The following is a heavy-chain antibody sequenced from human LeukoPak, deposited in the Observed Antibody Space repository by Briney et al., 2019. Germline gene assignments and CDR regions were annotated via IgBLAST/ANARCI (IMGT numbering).Heavy chain of an antibody. CDR3: ARGGLPLGYCSSTSCYTLGSDY. Sequence: ASVMVSCKASGYTFTGYYMHWVRQAPGQGLEWMGWINPNSGGTNYAQKFQGRVTMTRDTSISTAYMELSRLRSDDTAVYYCARGGLPLGYCSSTSCYTLGSDYWGQGTLVTVSS. D-gene: IGHD2-2*02. J-gene: IGHJ4*02. V-gene: IGHV1-2*02. CDR2: INPNSGGT. CDR1: GYTFTGYY.